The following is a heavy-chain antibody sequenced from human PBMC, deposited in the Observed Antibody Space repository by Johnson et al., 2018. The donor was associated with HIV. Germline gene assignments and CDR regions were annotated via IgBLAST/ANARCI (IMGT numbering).Heavy chain of an antibody. J-gene: IGHJ3*02. CDR2: IWYDGSNK. CDR1: GFTFSNFG. D-gene: IGHD6-6*01. Sequence: QVQLVESGGGVVQPGRSLRLSCAASGFTFSNFGMHWVRQAPGKGLEWVAVIWYDGSNKYYVDSVKGRFTISRDNSKSTLYLQMNSLRAEDTAVYYCARDRHSSSFDAFDIWGQGTMVTVSS. V-gene: IGHV3-33*01. CDR3: ARDRHSSSFDAFDI.